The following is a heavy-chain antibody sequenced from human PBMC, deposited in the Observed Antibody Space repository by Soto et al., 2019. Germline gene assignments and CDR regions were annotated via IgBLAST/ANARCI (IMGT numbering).Heavy chain of an antibody. CDR1: GYIFTNYY. D-gene: IGHD6-13*01. J-gene: IGHJ4*02. Sequence: QVQLVQSGAEVKKPGASVKVSCKASGYIFTNYYIHWVRQAPGQGLEWMAIINPLPTSGSTNYAQKFHGRVTVTRDTSTGTVYLELSSVRCDDTAVYYCARDLAAAAYWGQGTLVTVSS. V-gene: IGHV1-46*01. CDR3: ARDLAAAAY. CDR2: INPLPTSGST.